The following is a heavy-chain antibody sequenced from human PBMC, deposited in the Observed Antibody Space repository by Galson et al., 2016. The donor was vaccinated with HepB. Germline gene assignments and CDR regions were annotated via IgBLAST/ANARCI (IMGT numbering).Heavy chain of an antibody. J-gene: IGHJ2*01. D-gene: IGHD6-13*01. CDR3: ARIARGSSYTLGYFDL. Sequence: SLRLSCAASGFTFRSYDMSWVRQSTGKGLEWVAAIGTLHDSFFPDSVQGRFSISSENAKNSLYLQLNRLRAGDTAVYYCARIARGSSYTLGYFDLWGRGTLVTVSS. CDR1: GFTFRSYD. CDR2: IGTLHDS. V-gene: IGHV3-13*04.